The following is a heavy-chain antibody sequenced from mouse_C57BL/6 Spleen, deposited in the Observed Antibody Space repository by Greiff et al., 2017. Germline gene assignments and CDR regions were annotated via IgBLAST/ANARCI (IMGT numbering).Heavy chain of an antibody. CDR2: IHPNSGST. V-gene: IGHV1-64*01. Sequence: QVQLQQPGAELVKPGASVKLSCKASGYTFTSYWMHWVKQRPGQGLEWIGMIHPNSGSTNYNEKFKSKATLTVDKSSSTAFMQLSSLTSEDSAVYYCARYDYDAMDYWGQGTSVTVSS. J-gene: IGHJ4*01. CDR1: GYTFTSYW. CDR3: ARYDYDAMDY.